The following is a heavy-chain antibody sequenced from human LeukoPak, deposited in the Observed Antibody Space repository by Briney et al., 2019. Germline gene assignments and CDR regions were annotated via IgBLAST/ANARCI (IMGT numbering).Heavy chain of an antibody. V-gene: IGHV3-23*01. CDR3: AKDGLGGSYFDY. D-gene: IGHD1-26*01. CDR2: ISGSGGST. Sequence: GGSLRLSCAASGFTFSSYAMSWVRQAPGKGVEWVSAISGSGGSTYYADSVKGRFTISRDNSKNTLYLQMNSLRAEDTAVYYCAKDGLGGSYFDYWGQGTLVTVSP. CDR1: GFTFSSYA. J-gene: IGHJ4*02.